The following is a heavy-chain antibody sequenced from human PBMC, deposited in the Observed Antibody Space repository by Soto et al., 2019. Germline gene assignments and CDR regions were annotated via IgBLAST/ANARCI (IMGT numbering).Heavy chain of an antibody. CDR3: ATVATSNDLFDP. Sequence: PGGSLRLSCAASGFTFSRYSMNWVRQAPGKGLEWVANLGRGGGKKHYGNSVKGRFTISRDNAKNSLYLQMNSLRAEDTAVYYCATVATSNDLFDPWGQGTLVTVSS. J-gene: IGHJ5*02. D-gene: IGHD5-12*01. CDR2: LGRGGGKK. V-gene: IGHV3-7*03. CDR1: GFTFSRYS.